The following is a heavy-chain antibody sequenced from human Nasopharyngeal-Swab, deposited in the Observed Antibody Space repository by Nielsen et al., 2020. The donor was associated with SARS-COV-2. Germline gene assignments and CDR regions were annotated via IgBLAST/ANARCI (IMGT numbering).Heavy chain of an antibody. Sequence: ASVKVSCKASGYTFTSYGISGVRQAPGQGLEWMGWISAYNGNTNYAQKLQGRVTMTTDTSTSTAYMELRSLRSDDTAVYYCARDLGINRDIAAATSYWGQGTLVTVSS. D-gene: IGHD6-13*01. V-gene: IGHV1-18*01. CDR2: ISAYNGNT. CDR1: GYTFTSYG. J-gene: IGHJ4*02. CDR3: ARDLGINRDIAAATSY.